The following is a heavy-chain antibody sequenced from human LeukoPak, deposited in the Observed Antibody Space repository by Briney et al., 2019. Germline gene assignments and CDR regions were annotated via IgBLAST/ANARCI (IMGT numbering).Heavy chain of an antibody. V-gene: IGHV3-23*01. CDR2: ITGGGSTT. Sequence: GGSLRLSCAASGFTFGNFVMSWVRQAPGKGLEWVSAITGGGSTTFYSDSVEGRLTISRDNSKNTLYLQMSSLRAEDTAIYYCARAQLSGYNYGYRDHYYYMDVWGKGTTVTVSS. D-gene: IGHD5-18*01. J-gene: IGHJ6*03. CDR1: GFTFGNFV. CDR3: ARAQLSGYNYGYRDHYYYMDV.